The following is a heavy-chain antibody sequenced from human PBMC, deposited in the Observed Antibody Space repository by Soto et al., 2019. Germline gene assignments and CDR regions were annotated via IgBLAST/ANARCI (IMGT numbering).Heavy chain of an antibody. Sequence: QVQLVQSGAEVKKPGASVKVSCKASGYTFTSYDINWVRQATGQGLEYLGWMNPNSGNTGYVQKFQGRVTMTRDTCISPAYMELSSLRSEDTAVYFCARGVKYGAYSRWFDPWGQGTLVTVSS. J-gene: IGHJ5*02. V-gene: IGHV1-8*01. D-gene: IGHD4-17*01. CDR1: GYTFTSYD. CDR2: MNPNSGNT. CDR3: ARGVKYGAYSRWFDP.